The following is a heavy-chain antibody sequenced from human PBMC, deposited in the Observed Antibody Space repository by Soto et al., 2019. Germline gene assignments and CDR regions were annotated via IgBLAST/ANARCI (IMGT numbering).Heavy chain of an antibody. V-gene: IGHV1-69*13. CDR1: GGTFSSYA. CDR2: IIPIFGTA. D-gene: IGHD2-2*01. Sequence: SVKVFCKASGGTFSSYAIGLVRQAPGQGLECMGGIIPIFGTANYAQKFQGRVTITADESTSTAYMELSSLRSEDTAVYYCARGIWRYCSSTSCFRWFDPWGQGTLVTVSS. CDR3: ARGIWRYCSSTSCFRWFDP. J-gene: IGHJ5*02.